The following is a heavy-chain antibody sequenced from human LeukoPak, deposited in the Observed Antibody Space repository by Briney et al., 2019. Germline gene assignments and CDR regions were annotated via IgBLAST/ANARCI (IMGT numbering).Heavy chain of an antibody. CDR2: INPNSGGT. J-gene: IGHJ6*02. D-gene: IGHD3-22*01. V-gene: IGHV1-2*02. CDR1: GYTFTGYY. CDR3: ARDPYYDSSGYSDYGMDV. Sequence: ASVKVSCKASGYTFTGYYMHWVRQAPGQGLEWMGWINPNSGGTNYAQKFQGRVTMTRDTSISTAYMELSRLRSDDTAVYYCARDPYYDSSGYSDYGMDVWGQGTTVTVSS.